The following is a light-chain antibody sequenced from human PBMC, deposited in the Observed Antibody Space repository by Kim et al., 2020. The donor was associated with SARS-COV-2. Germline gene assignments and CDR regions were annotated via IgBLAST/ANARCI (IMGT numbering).Light chain of an antibody. V-gene: IGLV2-14*03. CDR3: SSYTSSVTLV. CDR1: SGYVGGYKY. J-gene: IGLJ2*01. Sequence: GHSIAISCTGTSGYVGGYKYVAWYQQHPGKAPKLIIYDVNKWPSGVSNRFSGSKSGNTASLTISDLQVEDEADYYCSSYTSSVTLVFGGGTQLTVL. CDR2: DVN.